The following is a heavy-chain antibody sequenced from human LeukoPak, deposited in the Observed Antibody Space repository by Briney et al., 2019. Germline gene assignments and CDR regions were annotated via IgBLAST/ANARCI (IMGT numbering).Heavy chain of an antibody. CDR2: ISWNSGSI. Sequence: GGSLRLSCAASGFTFDDYAMHWVRQAPGKGLEWVSGISWNSGSIGYADSVKGRFTISRDNAKNSLYLQMNSLRAEDTALYYCAKGKRYSSGWYAFDIWGQGTMVTVSS. J-gene: IGHJ3*02. CDR3: AKGKRYSSGWYAFDI. D-gene: IGHD6-19*01. V-gene: IGHV3-9*01. CDR1: GFTFDDYA.